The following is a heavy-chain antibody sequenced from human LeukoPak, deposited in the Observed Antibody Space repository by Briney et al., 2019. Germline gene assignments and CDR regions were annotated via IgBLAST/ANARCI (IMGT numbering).Heavy chain of an antibody. D-gene: IGHD2/OR15-2a*01. J-gene: IGHJ4*02. CDR3: VKSTEGTSRPSDY. Sequence: GGSLRLSCAASGFTFSSYAMSWVRQAPGKGLEWVSSISGGGISTYYADSVKGRFTITRDNSKNTLYLQMNSLRAENTAVYYCVKSTEGTSRPSDYWGQGTLVTVSS. CDR1: GFTFSSYA. V-gene: IGHV3-23*01. CDR2: ISGGGIST.